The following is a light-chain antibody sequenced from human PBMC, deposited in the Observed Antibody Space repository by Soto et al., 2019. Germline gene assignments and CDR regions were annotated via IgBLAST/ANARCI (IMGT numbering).Light chain of an antibody. CDR1: QSVSSTN. CDR2: GAS. Sequence: EIVLTQSPGTLSLSPGESATLSCRASQSVSSTNLAWYQQKPGQSPRLVMFGASSRATGIPDRFSGSGSGTDFTLSISRREPEFFAVYFCQQYGRSTVSFGQDTKLEI. CDR3: QQYGRSTVS. J-gene: IGKJ2*03. V-gene: IGKV3-20*01.